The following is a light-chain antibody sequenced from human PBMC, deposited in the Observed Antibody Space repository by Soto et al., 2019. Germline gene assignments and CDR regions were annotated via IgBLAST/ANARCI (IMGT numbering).Light chain of an antibody. CDR2: GNS. J-gene: IGLJ2*01. CDR1: SSNIGAGYD. Sequence: QAVVTQPPSVSGAPGQRVTISCTGSSSNIGAGYDVHWYQQLPGTAPKLLIYGNSNRPSGVPDRCSGSKSGTSASLAITGLQAEDEADYYCQPYDSSLSAVVFGGGTKLTVL. V-gene: IGLV1-40*01. CDR3: QPYDSSLSAVV.